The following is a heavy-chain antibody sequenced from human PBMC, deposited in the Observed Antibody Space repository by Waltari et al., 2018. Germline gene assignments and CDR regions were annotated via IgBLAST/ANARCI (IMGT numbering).Heavy chain of an antibody. CDR3: ASLGWAPDY. Sequence: QLQRQESGAGLVKPSGNRSRTCTGSGGAISSSSCDWGWIRQPPGTGLEWIGSIYYSGSTYSNPSLKSRVTISVDTSKTQFSLKLSSVTAAATAVYYCASLGWAPDYWGQGTLVTVSS. V-gene: IGHV4-39*01. J-gene: IGHJ4*02. CDR2: IYYSGST. D-gene: IGHD6-19*01. CDR1: GGAISSSSCD.